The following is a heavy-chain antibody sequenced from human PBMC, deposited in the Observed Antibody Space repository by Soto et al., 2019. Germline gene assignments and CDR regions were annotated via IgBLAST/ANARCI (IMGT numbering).Heavy chain of an antibody. CDR1: GFTFSSYG. Sequence: QVQLVESGGGVVQPGRSLRLSCAASGFTFSSYGMHWVRQAPGKGLEWVAVIWYDGSNKYYADSVKGRFTISRDNSKNTLYLQMNSLRAEDTAVYYCARGSIVGATDFDYWGQGTLVTVSS. CDR2: IWYDGSNK. D-gene: IGHD1-26*01. J-gene: IGHJ4*02. CDR3: ARGSIVGATDFDY. V-gene: IGHV3-33*01.